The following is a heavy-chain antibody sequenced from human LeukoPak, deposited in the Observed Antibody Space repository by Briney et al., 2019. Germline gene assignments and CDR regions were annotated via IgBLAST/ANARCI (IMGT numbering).Heavy chain of an antibody. Sequence: GGSLRLSCVGSGFTSIAYALTWARQAPGKGLEWVSGISGGGVTTYFADSVKGRFTISRDNSKNTLYLQMNSLRADDTAIYYCARNQQLGGHSYYYYGMDVWGQGTTVTVSS. CDR2: ISGGGVTT. D-gene: IGHD3-16*01. V-gene: IGHV3-23*01. J-gene: IGHJ6*02. CDR1: GFTSIAYA. CDR3: ARNQQLGGHSYYYYGMDV.